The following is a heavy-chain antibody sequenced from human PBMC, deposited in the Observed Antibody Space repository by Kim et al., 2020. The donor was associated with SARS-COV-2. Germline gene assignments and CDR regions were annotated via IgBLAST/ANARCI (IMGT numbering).Heavy chain of an antibody. CDR2: ISSSSSYI. J-gene: IGHJ6*02. V-gene: IGHV3-21*01. Sequence: GGSLRLSCAASGFTFSSYSMNWVRQAPGKGLEWVSSISSSSSYIYYADSVKGRFTISRDNAKNSLYLQMNSLRAEDTAVYYCARCCYGYSYGYDYYYGMDVWGQGTTVTVSS. CDR1: GFTFSSYS. D-gene: IGHD5-18*01. CDR3: ARCCYGYSYGYDYYYGMDV.